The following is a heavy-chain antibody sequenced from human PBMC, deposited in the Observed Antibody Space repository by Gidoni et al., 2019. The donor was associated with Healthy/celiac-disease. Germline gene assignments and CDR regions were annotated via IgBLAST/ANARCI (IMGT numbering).Heavy chain of an antibody. Sequence: QVQLVQSGAAVKKPGASVKVSCKASGYTFTSYYMHWVRQAPGQGLEWMGIINPSGGSTSYAQKFQGRVTMTRDTSTSTVYMELSSLRSEDTAVYYCARDRFSSGWAYYFDYWGQGTLVTVSS. V-gene: IGHV1-46*01. CDR1: GYTFTSYY. J-gene: IGHJ4*02. CDR3: ARDRFSSGWAYYFDY. D-gene: IGHD6-19*01. CDR2: INPSGGST.